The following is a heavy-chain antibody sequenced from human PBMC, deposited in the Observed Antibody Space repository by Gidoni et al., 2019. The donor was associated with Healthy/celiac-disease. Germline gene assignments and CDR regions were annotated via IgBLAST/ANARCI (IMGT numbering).Heavy chain of an antibody. J-gene: IGHJ4*02. V-gene: IGHV3-33*01. Sequence: QVQLVESGVGVVQPGRSLSLACSASGFTFRSYGLHRVRQAPGKGLAWVAVKWYDGSNKYYADSVKDRFNIARDNSKNTLYLQMNSLRAEDTAVYYCARDEFAFDYWGQGTLVTVSS. D-gene: IGHD2-21*01. CDR2: KWYDGSNK. CDR3: ARDEFAFDY. CDR1: GFTFRSYG.